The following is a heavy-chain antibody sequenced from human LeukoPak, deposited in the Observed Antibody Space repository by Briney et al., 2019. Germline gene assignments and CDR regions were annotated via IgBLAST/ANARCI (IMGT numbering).Heavy chain of an antibody. D-gene: IGHD1-1*01. CDR1: GSSITSDYF. CDR2: IYYSWGM. Sequence: SETLSLTRAVSGSSITSDYFWGWIRQPPGKGLEWIATIYYSWGMYFNPSLKSRVTVSLDASKNQFSLKMTSLTAADTAIYYCARNVTAGFFDYWGQGIMVTASS. CDR3: ARNVTAGFFDY. V-gene: IGHV4-38-2*01. J-gene: IGHJ4*02.